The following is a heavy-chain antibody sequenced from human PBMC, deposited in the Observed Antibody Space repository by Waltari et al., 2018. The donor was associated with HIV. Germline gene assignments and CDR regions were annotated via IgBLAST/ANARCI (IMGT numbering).Heavy chain of an antibody. D-gene: IGHD2-21*02. V-gene: IGHV3-49*03. CDR2: IRSKPYGGTR. CDR1: GFHFGSDA. J-gene: IGHJ4*02. Sequence: EVHLVESGGGLVQPGRSLRLSCKASGFHFGSDAVTWFRQAPGKGLEWVGFIRSKPYGGTREYAASVKGRFTISRDDSKNIAFLQMDSLKIEDTAVYYCARGVNLRCTGDCYSAYWGQGTLVTVSS. CDR3: ARGVNLRCTGDCYSAY.